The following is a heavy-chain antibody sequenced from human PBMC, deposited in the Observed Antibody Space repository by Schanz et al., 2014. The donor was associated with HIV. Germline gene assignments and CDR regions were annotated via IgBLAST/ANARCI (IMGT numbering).Heavy chain of an antibody. CDR1: GGTFSIYA. CDR2: INPNSGGT. V-gene: IGHV1-2*02. CDR3: ARVGRAYYYDSSGGIDY. J-gene: IGHJ4*02. D-gene: IGHD3-22*01. Sequence: QVQLVQSGAEVKKPGASVKVSCRASGGTFSIYAINWVRQAPGQGLEWMGWINPNSGGTNYAQKFKGRVTMTRETSISTAYMELSRLRSDDTAVYYCARVGRAYYYDSSGGIDYWGQGTLVTVSS.